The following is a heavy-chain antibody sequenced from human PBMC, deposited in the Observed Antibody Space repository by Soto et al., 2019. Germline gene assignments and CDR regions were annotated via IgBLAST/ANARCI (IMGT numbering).Heavy chain of an antibody. D-gene: IGHD5-18*01. CDR1: GGSISSGGYY. CDR2: IYYSGST. Sequence: QVQLQESGPGLVKPSQTLSLTCTVSGGSISSGGYYWSWIRQHPGKRLEWIGYIYYSGSTYYNPFINSRVTISVDTSKNQSALKLSSVTAADTAVYYCAREGGYSYWHCGEGTLVTVSS. J-gene: IGHJ4*02. CDR3: AREGGYSYWH. V-gene: IGHV4-31*03.